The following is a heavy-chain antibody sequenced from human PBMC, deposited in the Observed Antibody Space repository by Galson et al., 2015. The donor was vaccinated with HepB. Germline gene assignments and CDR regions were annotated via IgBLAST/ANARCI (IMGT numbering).Heavy chain of an antibody. Sequence: SLRLSCAASGFSFSDYGMHWVRQAPGKGLEWAAVIGHDGSYKNYADSMKGRFTISRDNSKNTLFLQMNSLRTEDTAVYYCARDLGRGKYHDFWGQGTPVTVSS. CDR2: IGHDGSYK. CDR1: GFSFSDYG. V-gene: IGHV3-33*01. D-gene: IGHD2-2*01. CDR3: ARDLGRGKYHDF. J-gene: IGHJ4*02.